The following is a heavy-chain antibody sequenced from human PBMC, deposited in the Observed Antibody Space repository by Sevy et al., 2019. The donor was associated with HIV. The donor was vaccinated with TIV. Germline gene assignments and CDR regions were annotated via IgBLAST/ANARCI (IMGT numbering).Heavy chain of an antibody. CDR1: GGSISSGGYY. CDR2: IYYSGST. CDR3: ARDAIRGCTNGVCYRDAFDI. Sequence: SETLSLTCTVSGGSISSGGYYWSWIRQHPGKGLEWIGYIYYSGSTYYNPSLKSRVTISVDTSKNQFSLKPSSVTAADTAVYYCARDAIRGCTNGVCYRDAFDIWGQGTMVTVSS. J-gene: IGHJ3*02. V-gene: IGHV4-31*03. D-gene: IGHD2-8*01.